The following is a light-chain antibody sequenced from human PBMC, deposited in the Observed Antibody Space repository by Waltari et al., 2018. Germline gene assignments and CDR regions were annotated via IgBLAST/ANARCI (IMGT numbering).Light chain of an antibody. Sequence: DIVMTQSPDSLAVSLGERAHINCKSSQSVLYSSHNKNYLAWYQQKPGQPPKLLIYWASTRESGVPDRFSGSGSGTDFTLTISSLQAEDVAVYYCQQYYSTPFTFGPGTKVDIK. V-gene: IGKV4-1*01. CDR3: QQYYSTPFT. J-gene: IGKJ3*01. CDR1: QSVLYSSHNKNY. CDR2: WAS.